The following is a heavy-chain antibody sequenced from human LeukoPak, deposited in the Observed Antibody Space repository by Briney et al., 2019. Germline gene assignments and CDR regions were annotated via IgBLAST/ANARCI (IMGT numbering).Heavy chain of an antibody. V-gene: IGHV4-4*02. CDR1: GDSINSLDL. CDR2: MYLSGTT. CDR3: AGLVGRYSSGLYYYYFDY. D-gene: IGHD3-22*01. Sequence: PSGTLSLTCTVSGDSINSLDLWSWVRQPPGKGLEWIGEMYLSGTTHSNPSVKSRVTISIDKSKNQFFMNLSSVTAADTAVYYCAGLVGRYSSGLYYYYFDYWGQGTLVTVSS. J-gene: IGHJ4*02.